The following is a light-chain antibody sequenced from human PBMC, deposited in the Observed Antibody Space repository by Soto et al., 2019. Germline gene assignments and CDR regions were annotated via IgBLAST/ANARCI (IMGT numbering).Light chain of an antibody. V-gene: IGLV2-18*02. CDR1: STDFVSYNR. CDR2: EAS. CDR3: SSYTSSRAYV. J-gene: IGLJ1*01. Sequence: QSALTQPPSVSGSPGQSVTISCTGTSTDFVSYNRVSWYQQPPGTAPKLIIYEASNRPSGVSNRFSGSKSGNTASLTISGLQAEDEADYYCSSYTSSRAYVFGIGTKLTVL.